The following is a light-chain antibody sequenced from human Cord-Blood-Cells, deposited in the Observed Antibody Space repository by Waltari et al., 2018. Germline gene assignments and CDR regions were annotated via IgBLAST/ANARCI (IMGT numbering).Light chain of an antibody. CDR1: SSDVGGYTY. CDR2: DVS. V-gene: IGLV2-14*01. CDR3: SSYTSSSTPV. Sequence: QSALTQPASVSGSPGQSLTTSCTGTSSDVGGYTYVSWYQQHPGKAPKLMIYDVSNRPSGVSNRFSGSKSGNTASLTISGLQAEDEADYYCSSYTSSSTPVFGGGTKLTVL. J-gene: IGLJ2*01.